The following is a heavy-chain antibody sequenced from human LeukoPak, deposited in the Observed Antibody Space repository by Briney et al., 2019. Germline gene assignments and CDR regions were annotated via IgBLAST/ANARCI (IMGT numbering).Heavy chain of an antibody. Sequence: GGSLRLSCAASGFTFNNYAMNWVRQAPGKGLEWVSVISGSGGTTYYADSVKGRFTISRDSSKNTIYMQMNSLRAEDTAIYYCAKVSGGGLYYDGMDVWGQGTTVTVSS. CDR1: GFTFNNYA. J-gene: IGHJ6*02. D-gene: IGHD1-14*01. CDR2: ISGSGGTT. V-gene: IGHV3-23*01. CDR3: AKVSGGGLYYDGMDV.